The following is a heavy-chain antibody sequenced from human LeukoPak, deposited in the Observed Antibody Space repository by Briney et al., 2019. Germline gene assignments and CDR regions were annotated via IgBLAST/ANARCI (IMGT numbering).Heavy chain of an antibody. J-gene: IGHJ4*02. D-gene: IGHD3-10*01. CDR2: ISWNSGSI. CDR3: AKDIFTMVRGVVDY. Sequence: GGSLRLSCAASGFTFDDYAMHWVRQAPAKGLEWVSGISWNSGSIGYADSVKGRFTISRDNAKNSLYLQMNSLRAKDTALYYCAKDIFTMVRGVVDYWGQGTLVTVSS. CDR1: GFTFDDYA. V-gene: IGHV3-9*01.